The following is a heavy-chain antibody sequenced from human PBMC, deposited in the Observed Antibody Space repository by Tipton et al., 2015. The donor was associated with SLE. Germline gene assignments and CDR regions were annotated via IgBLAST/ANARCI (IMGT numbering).Heavy chain of an antibody. CDR3: ARGRGAGFNYYYYGMDV. J-gene: IGHJ6*02. Sequence: SLRLSCAASGFTFSDYYMSWIRQAPGKGLEWVSYISSSSSYTNYADSVKGRFTISRDNAKNSLYLQMNSLRAEDTAVYYCARGRGAGFNYYYYGMDVWGQGTTVSVSS. D-gene: IGHD1-26*01. CDR2: ISSSSSYT. CDR1: GFTFSDYY. V-gene: IGHV3-11*06.